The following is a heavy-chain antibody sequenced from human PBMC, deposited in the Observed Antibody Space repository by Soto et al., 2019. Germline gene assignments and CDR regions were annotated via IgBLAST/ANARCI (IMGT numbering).Heavy chain of an antibody. CDR3: ARVKLVAVASLFSYYFDS. CDR2: INWNSGSI. Sequence: PGGSLRLSCAASGFTFDDYAMHWVRQAPGKGLEWVSGINWNSGSIGYADSVKGRFTISRDNAKNSLYLQMNSLRAEDTAVYYCARVKLVAVASLFSYYFDSWGQGTLVTVSS. CDR1: GFTFDDYA. V-gene: IGHV3-9*01. D-gene: IGHD2-8*02. J-gene: IGHJ4*01.